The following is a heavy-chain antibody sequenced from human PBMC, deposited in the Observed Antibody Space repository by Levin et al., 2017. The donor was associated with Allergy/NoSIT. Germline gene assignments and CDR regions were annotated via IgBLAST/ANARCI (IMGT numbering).Heavy chain of an antibody. CDR2: INPSGGST. V-gene: IGHV1-46*01. D-gene: IGHD2-2*02. CDR3: ARNQDIVVVPAAISGMDV. CDR1: GYTFTSYY. Sequence: ASVKVSCKASGYTFTSYYMHWVRQAPGQGLEWMGIINPSGGSTNYAQKFQGRVTMTRDTSTSTVYMELSSLRSEDTAVYYCARNQDIVVVPAAISGMDVWGQGTTVTVSS. J-gene: IGHJ6*02.